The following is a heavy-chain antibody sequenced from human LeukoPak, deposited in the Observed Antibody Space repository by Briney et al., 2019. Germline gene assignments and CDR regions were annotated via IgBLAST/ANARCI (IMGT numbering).Heavy chain of an antibody. J-gene: IGHJ4*02. V-gene: IGHV4-59*08. D-gene: IGHD6-19*01. Sequence: SETLSLTCSASGASSSSRYWSWIRQSPGRTLEWIGHIYNGRNTKYNPSLTSRVTISVDTSKNQFSLRMTSVTAADTAIYYCAQTTGWPGFDFWGPGALVTVSS. CDR1: GASSSSRY. CDR2: IYNGRNT. CDR3: AQTTGWPGFDF.